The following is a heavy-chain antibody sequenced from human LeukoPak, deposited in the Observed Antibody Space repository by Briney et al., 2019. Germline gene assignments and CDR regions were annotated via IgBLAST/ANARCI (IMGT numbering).Heavy chain of an antibody. Sequence: PGGSLRLSCTASGFTFGDYAMHWVRQAPGKGLEWVSGISWNSGSIGYADSVKGRFTISRDNAKNSLYLQMNSLRAEDTALYYCAKGGFVVVTASDAFDIWGQGTMVTVSS. CDR1: GFTFGDYA. CDR3: AKGGFVVVTASDAFDI. J-gene: IGHJ3*02. V-gene: IGHV3-9*01. D-gene: IGHD2-21*02. CDR2: ISWNSGSI.